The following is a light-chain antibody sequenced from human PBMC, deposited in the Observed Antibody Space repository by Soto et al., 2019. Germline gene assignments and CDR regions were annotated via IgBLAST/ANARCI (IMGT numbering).Light chain of an antibody. Sequence: EIVLTQSPGTLSLSPGDRATLSCRASQSVSSNYLAWYQQKPGQTPRLLIYGASSRATGIPDRFSGSGSAKDFTLTISRMEPEDFAVYYCQQYGTSPPLTFGGGTKVEIK. V-gene: IGKV3-20*01. CDR2: GAS. J-gene: IGKJ4*01. CDR3: QQYGTSPPLT. CDR1: QSVSSNY.